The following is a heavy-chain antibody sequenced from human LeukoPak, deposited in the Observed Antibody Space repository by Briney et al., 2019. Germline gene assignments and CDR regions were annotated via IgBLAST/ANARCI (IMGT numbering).Heavy chain of an antibody. D-gene: IGHD1-7*01. CDR3: ARGRGSNNRNYGEDY. CDR2: IIPIFGIA. Sequence: SVKVSCKASGGTFSSYAISWVRQAPGQGLEWMGRIIPIFGIANYAQKFQGRVTITADKSTSTAYMELSSLRSEDTAVYYCARGRGSNNRNYGEDYWGQGTLVTVSS. CDR1: GGTFSSYA. V-gene: IGHV1-69*04. J-gene: IGHJ4*02.